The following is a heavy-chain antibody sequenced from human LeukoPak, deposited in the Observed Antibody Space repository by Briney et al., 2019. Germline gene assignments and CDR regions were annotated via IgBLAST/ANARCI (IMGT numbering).Heavy chain of an antibody. CDR3: ARHGPGMNFFYLDF. D-gene: IGHD3-10*01. V-gene: IGHV3-23*01. Sequence: GGSLRLSCAASGFTFSSYAMSWVRQAPGKGLEWVSAISGSGGSTYYANSVKGRFTISRDTSKNTLYLQMNSLRAEDTALYYCARHGPGMNFFYLDFWGQGTLVTVAS. CDR2: ISGSGGST. J-gene: IGHJ4*02. CDR1: GFTFSSYA.